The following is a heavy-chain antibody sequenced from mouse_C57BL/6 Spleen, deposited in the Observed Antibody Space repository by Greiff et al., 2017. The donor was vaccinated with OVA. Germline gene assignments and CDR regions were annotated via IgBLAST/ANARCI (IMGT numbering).Heavy chain of an antibody. Sequence: EVQLVESGPGLVKPSQSLSLTCSVTGYSITSGYYWNWIRQFPGNKLEWMGYISYDGSNNYNPSLKNRISITRDTSKNQFFLKLNSVTTEDTATYYCAIWDYWGQGTTLTVSS. V-gene: IGHV3-6*01. J-gene: IGHJ2*01. CDR1: GYSITSGYY. CDR2: ISYDGSN. CDR3: AIWDY.